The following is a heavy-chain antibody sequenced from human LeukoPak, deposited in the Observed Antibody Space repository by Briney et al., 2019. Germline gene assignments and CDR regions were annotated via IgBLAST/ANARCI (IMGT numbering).Heavy chain of an antibody. CDR1: GFVFSTYW. CDR2: INLDGTEE. J-gene: IGHJ4*02. V-gene: IGHV3-7*01. Sequence: GGSLRLSCAASGFVFSTYWMTWVRQAPGKGLEWVANINLDGTEEHYVDSSLKGRFTISRDNAKNALYLQMTSLRVEDTAVYYCASGRHDFLHWGQGTLVTVSS. CDR3: ASGRHDFLH. D-gene: IGHD3/OR15-3a*01.